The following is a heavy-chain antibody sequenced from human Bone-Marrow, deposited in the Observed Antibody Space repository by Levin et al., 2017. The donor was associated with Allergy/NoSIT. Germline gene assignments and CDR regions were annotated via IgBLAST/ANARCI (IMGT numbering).Heavy chain of an antibody. D-gene: IGHD3-3*01. J-gene: IGHJ6*02. CDR2: IIPIFGTA. CDR1: GGTFSSYA. Sequence: KISCKASGGTFSSYAISWVRQAPGQGLEWMGGIIPIFGTANYAQKFQGRVTITADKSTSTAYMELSSLRSEDTAVYYCATFNDYDFWSGYQIYYYYYGMDVWGQGTTVTVSS. CDR3: ATFNDYDFWSGYQIYYYYYGMDV. V-gene: IGHV1-69*06.